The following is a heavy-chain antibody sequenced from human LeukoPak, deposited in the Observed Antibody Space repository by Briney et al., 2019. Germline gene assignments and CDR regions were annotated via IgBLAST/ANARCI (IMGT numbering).Heavy chain of an antibody. CDR2: IYDSGNA. J-gene: IGHJ4*02. V-gene: IGHV4-59*01. CDR3: ARGAFSGYGDFGFDY. Sequence: PSETLSLTCSVSGGSISSYYWSWIRQPPGKGLEWIGYIYDSGNANYNPSLKSRLTISVDTSKNQFSLKLSSVTAADTAVYYCARGAFSGYGDFGFDYWGQGTLVTASS. CDR1: GGSISSYY. D-gene: IGHD4-17*01.